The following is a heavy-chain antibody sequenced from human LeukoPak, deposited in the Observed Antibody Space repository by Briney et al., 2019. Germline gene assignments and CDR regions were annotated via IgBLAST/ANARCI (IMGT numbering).Heavy chain of an antibody. CDR3: ARAYGSGSYYNADYYYGMDV. D-gene: IGHD3-10*01. V-gene: IGHV5-51*01. CDR2: IYPGDSDT. CDR1: GYRFTSYW. J-gene: IGHJ6*02. Sequence: PGESLQISCKGSGYRFTSYWIGWVRQLPGKGLEWMGIIYPGDSDTRYSPSFQGQVTISADKSISTAYLQWSSLQASDTAMYYCARAYGSGSYYNADYYYGMDVWGQGTTVTVSS.